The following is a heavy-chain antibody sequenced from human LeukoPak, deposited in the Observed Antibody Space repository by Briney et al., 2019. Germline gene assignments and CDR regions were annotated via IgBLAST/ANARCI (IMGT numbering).Heavy chain of an antibody. D-gene: IGHD3-10*01. CDR3: ASRYGSGSYYAFDI. CDR2: IYSGGST. J-gene: IGHJ3*02. Sequence: PGGSLRLPCAASGFTDRSNYMSWVRQAPGKGLGWVSVIYSGGSTYYVDPVKGRFTISRDNSKNTLYLQMNSLRAEDTAVYYCASRYGSGSYYAFDIWGQGTMVTVSS. V-gene: IGHV3-53*01. CDR1: GFTDRSNY.